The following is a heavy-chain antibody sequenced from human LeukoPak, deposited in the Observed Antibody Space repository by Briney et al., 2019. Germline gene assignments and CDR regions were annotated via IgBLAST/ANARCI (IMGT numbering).Heavy chain of an antibody. CDR1: GGSISSYY. J-gene: IGHJ5*02. CDR3: ARDRVAVAGYNWFDP. CDR2: IYYSGST. Sequence: SETLSLTCTVSGGSISSYYWSWIWQPPGKGLEWIGYIYYSGSTNYNPSLKSRVTISVDTSKNQFSLKLSSVTAADTAVYYCARDRVAVAGYNWFDPWGQGTLVTVSS. D-gene: IGHD6-19*01. V-gene: IGHV4-59*01.